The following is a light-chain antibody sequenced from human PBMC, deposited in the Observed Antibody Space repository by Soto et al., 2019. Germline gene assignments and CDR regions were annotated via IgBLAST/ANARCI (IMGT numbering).Light chain of an antibody. J-gene: IGKJ1*01. CDR2: AAS. V-gene: IGKV1-39*01. CDR1: QSISSY. Sequence: DIQMTQSPSSLSASVGDRVTITCRASQSISSYLNWYQQKPGKAPKLLIYAASSLQSGVPSRFSGSGSGTDFTLTISSLQPEDFATYDCQQYNSYWTFGQGTKVEIK. CDR3: QQYNSYWT.